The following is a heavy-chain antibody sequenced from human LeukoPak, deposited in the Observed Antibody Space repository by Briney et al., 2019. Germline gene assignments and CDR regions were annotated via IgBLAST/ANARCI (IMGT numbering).Heavy chain of an antibody. CDR1: GYSFTSYW. CDR3: ARLPPNGDYYGSGREYDY. V-gene: IGHV5-51*01. CDR2: IYPGDSDT. Sequence: GESLKISCKGSGYSFTSYWIGWVRQMPGKGLEWMGIIYPGDSDTRYSPSFQGQVTISADKSISTAYLQWSSLKASDTAMCYCARLPPNGDYYGSGREYDYWGQGTLVTVSS. J-gene: IGHJ4*02. D-gene: IGHD3-10*01.